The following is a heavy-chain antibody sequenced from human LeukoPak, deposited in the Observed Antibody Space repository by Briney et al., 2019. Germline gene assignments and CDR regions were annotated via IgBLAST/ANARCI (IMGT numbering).Heavy chain of an antibody. CDR1: RFTLSSYD. D-gene: IGHD3-16*02. CDR3: AKDYVWGSYRYIDY. Sequence: GGSLRLSCAPPRFTLSSYDLHWVRQAPGKGLEWVAVIWYDGSNKYYADPVKGRFTISRDNSKNTLYLQMNSLRAKGTAVYYCAKDYVWGSYRYIDYWGQGTLVTVSS. CDR2: IWYDGSNK. V-gene: IGHV3-33*06. J-gene: IGHJ4*02.